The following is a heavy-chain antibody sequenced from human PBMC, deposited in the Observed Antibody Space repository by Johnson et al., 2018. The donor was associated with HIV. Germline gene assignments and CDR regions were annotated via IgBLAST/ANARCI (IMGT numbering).Heavy chain of an antibody. J-gene: IGHJ3*02. V-gene: IGHV3-11*04. D-gene: IGHD3-22*01. CDR3: ARDSFDISGQQHDAFDI. Sequence: QVQLVESGGGLVKPGGSLRLSCAASGFTFSDHYMTWIRQAPGKGLEWVSYISNSGSIKYYADSVKGRFTVSRENAKKSLYLQMNSLRAEDTAVYYCARDSFDISGQQHDAFDIWGQGTMVTVSS. CDR1: GFTFSDHY. CDR2: ISNSGSIK.